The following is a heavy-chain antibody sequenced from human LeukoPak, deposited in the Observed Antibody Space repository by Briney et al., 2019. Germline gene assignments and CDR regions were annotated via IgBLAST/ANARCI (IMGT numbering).Heavy chain of an antibody. V-gene: IGHV3-33*06. CDR1: GFTFSRHA. D-gene: IGHD3-22*01. Sequence: GRSLRLSCTASGFTFSRHAMHWVRQAPGKGPEWVAVIWYDGSNKYYADSVKGRSTISRDNSNNTLYLQMNSLRADDTAVYYCAKVTDSSGYFPSDYWGQGTLVTVSS. J-gene: IGHJ4*02. CDR3: AKVTDSSGYFPSDY. CDR2: IWYDGSNK.